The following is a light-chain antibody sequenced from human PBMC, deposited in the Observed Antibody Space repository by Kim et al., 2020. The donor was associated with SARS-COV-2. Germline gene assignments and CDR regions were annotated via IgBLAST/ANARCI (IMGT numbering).Light chain of an antibody. CDR1: NIGSQS. CDR3: QVWDSSSDHWV. Sequence: SYELTQPPSVSVAPGKTARITCGGNNIGSQSVHWYQQKPGQAPVLVIYHDSDRPSGIPERFSGSNSGNTATLTISRVEAGDEVDYYCQVWDSSSDHWVFG. J-gene: IGLJ3*02. CDR2: HDS. V-gene: IGLV3-21*04.